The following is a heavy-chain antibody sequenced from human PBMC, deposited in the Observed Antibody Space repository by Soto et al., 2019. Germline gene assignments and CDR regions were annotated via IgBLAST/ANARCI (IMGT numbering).Heavy chain of an antibody. J-gene: IGHJ1*01. CDR2: ISSSGSTI. CDR3: GNYDSSGYKVQH. V-gene: IGHV3-48*03. CDR1: GFTFSSSE. Sequence: EVQLVESGGGLVQPGGSLRLSCAASGFTFSSSEMNWVRQAPGKGLEWVSYISSSGSTIYYAASVKGRFTISRDNAKNSLYLQMNSLRADDTAVYYCGNYDSSGYKVQHWGQGTLVTVSS. D-gene: IGHD3-22*01.